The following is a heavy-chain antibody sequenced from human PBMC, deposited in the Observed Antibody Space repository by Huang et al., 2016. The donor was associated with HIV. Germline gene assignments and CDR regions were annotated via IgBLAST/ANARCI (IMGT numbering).Heavy chain of an antibody. D-gene: IGHD6-13*01. CDR2: INDNGYT. CDR3: ARASWYEPRSWYFGL. Sequence: QVQLQQWGAGLLKPSETLSLTCAVYGGSVSGHYWSWIRQPPGKGLEWIAEINDNGYTNYYPSLKSRVTISVHTSRNQFSLKLNSVTAADAAVYYCARASWYEPRSWYFGLWGRGTLVTVSS. CDR1: GGSVSGHY. J-gene: IGHJ2*01. V-gene: IGHV4-34*01.